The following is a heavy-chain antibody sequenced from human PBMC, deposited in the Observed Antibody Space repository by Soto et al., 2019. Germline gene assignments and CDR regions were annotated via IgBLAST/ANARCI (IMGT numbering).Heavy chain of an antibody. CDR1: GFTFSSYA. CDR3: ATGHIDNYGDYEGDAFDI. CDR2: ISGSGGST. V-gene: IGHV3-23*01. D-gene: IGHD4-17*01. J-gene: IGHJ3*02. Sequence: GGSLRLSCAASGFTFSSYAMSWVRQAPGKGLEWVSAISGSGGSTYYAESVKGRFTISRDNSKNTLYLQMNSLIAEDTAVYYCATGHIDNYGDYEGDAFDIWGQGTMVTVSS.